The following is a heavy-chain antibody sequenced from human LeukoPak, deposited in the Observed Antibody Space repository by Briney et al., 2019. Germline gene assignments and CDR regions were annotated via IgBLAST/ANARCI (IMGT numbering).Heavy chain of an antibody. V-gene: IGHV1-8*01. CDR2: MNPNSGNT. CDR1: GYTFTSYG. Sequence: GASVKVSCKASGYTFTSYGINWVRQATGQGLEWMGWMNPNSGNTGYAQKFQGRVTMTRNTSISTAYMELSSLRSEDTAVYYCARGGYSSFIPLSWGQGTLVTVSS. CDR3: ARGGYSSFIPLS. D-gene: IGHD6-19*01. J-gene: IGHJ5*02.